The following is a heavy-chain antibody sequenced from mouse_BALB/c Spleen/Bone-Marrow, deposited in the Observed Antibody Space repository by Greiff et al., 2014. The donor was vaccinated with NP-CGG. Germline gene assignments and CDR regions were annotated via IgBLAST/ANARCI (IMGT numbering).Heavy chain of an antibody. J-gene: IGHJ2*01. D-gene: IGHD4-1*01. V-gene: IGHV1-69*02. CDR1: GYTFTSYW. CDR3: ARNWVYFDY. Sequence: VQLQQSGAELVKPGAPVKLSCKASGYTFTSYWMNWVKQRPVRGLEWIGRIDPSDSETHYNQKFKDKATLTVDKSSSTAYIQLSSLTSEDSAVYYCARNWVYFDYWGQGTTLTVSS. CDR2: IDPSDSET.